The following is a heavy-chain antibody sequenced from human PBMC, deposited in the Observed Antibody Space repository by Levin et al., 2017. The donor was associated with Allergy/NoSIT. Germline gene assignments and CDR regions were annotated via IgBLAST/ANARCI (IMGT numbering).Heavy chain of an antibody. CDR1: GFTFSSYA. J-gene: IGHJ4*02. V-gene: IGHV3-23*01. CDR3: AKVLGDARLRYFDWLLSYYFDY. CDR2: ISGSGGST. Sequence: GESLKISCAASGFTFSSYAMSWVRQAPGKGLEWVSAISGSGGSTYYADSVKGRFTISRDNSKNTLYLQMNSLRAEDTAVYYCAKVLGDARLRYFDWLLSYYFDYWGQGTLVTVSS. D-gene: IGHD3-9*01.